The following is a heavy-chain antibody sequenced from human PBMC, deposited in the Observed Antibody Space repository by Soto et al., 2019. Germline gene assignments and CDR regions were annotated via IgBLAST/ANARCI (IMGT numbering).Heavy chain of an antibody. J-gene: IGHJ5*02. Sequence: GGSLRLSCPASGFTFSSYSMNWVRQAAGKGLEWVSYYSSSSSTIYYAASVKGRFTISRDNAKNSLYLQMNSLRDEDTAVYYCARGYYDFWSGYYNNWFDPWGQGTLVTVSS. D-gene: IGHD3-3*01. CDR2: YSSSSSTI. CDR3: ARGYYDFWSGYYNNWFDP. CDR1: GFTFSSYS. V-gene: IGHV3-48*02.